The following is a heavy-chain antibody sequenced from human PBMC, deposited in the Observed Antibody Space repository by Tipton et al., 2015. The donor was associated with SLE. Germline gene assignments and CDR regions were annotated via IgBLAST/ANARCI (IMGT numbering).Heavy chain of an antibody. V-gene: IGHV4-38-2*02. Sequence: TLSLTCTVSVYSITSGYYWGLIRQPPGKGLEWIGSMSQTGITYYNPHLMSRGTISGDTSKNQFFLNLDSVTAADTAVYYCVREHHPRITVFGADCWGQGTLVTVSS. CDR3: VREHHPRITVFGADC. J-gene: IGHJ4*02. CDR2: MSQTGIT. D-gene: IGHD3-3*01. CDR1: VYSITSGYY.